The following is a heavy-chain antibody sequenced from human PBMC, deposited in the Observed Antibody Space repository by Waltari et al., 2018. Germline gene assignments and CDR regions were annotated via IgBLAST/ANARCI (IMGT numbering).Heavy chain of an antibody. Sequence: QVQLQESGPGLVKPSETLSLTCAVSGYSISSGYSWGWIRQPPGKGLEWIGSSYHSWSTYYNPSLKSRVTRSVNTSKNQFSLKLSSVPAAGTAGYYCASFFLAVAGDYWGQGTLVTVSS. CDR1: GYSISSGYS. J-gene: IGHJ4*02. CDR2: SYHSWST. CDR3: ASFFLAVAGDY. D-gene: IGHD6-19*01. V-gene: IGHV4-38-2*01.